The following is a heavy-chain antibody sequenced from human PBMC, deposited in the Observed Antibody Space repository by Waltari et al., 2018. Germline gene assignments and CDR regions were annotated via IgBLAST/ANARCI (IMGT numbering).Heavy chain of an antibody. D-gene: IGHD3-3*01. CDR1: GGSISSSY. V-gene: IGHV4-59*01. CDR3: ARETADFWSGYYPRLDV. Sequence: QVQLQESGPGLVKPSETLSLPCTVSGGSISSSYWSWIRQPPGKGLEWVGYIYYTGRTNYNPSLKSRVTISVDTSKNQFSLKLTSVTAADTAVYYCARETADFWSGYYPRLDVWGQGTTVTVSS. J-gene: IGHJ3*01. CDR2: IYYTGRT.